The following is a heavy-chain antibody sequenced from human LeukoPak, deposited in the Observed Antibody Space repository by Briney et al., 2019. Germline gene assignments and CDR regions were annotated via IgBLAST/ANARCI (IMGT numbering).Heavy chain of an antibody. J-gene: IGHJ4*02. CDR1: GYTFTNYV. CDR2: IHAGDDNT. V-gene: IGHV1-3*01. Sequence: ASVKVSCKASGYTFTNYVIHWVRQAPGQRLEWMGWIHAGDDNTQYSQKFQGRVTLMSDTSASTAYMNLNSLTSEDTAVYYCARNPPGTINFDYWGQGSLVTVSS. D-gene: IGHD6-13*01. CDR3: ARNPPGTINFDY.